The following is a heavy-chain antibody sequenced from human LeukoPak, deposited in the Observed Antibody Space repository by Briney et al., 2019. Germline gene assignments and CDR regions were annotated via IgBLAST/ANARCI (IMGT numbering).Heavy chain of an antibody. Sequence: ASVKVSCKASGGTFSSYAISWVRQAPGQGLEWMGGIIPIFGTANYAQKFQGRVTITADKSTSTAYMELSSLRSEDTAVYYCARDSALISLSGNAFDIWGQGTMVTVSS. D-gene: IGHD2-8*01. CDR2: IIPIFGTA. CDR3: ARDSALISLSGNAFDI. V-gene: IGHV1-69*06. J-gene: IGHJ3*02. CDR1: GGTFSSYA.